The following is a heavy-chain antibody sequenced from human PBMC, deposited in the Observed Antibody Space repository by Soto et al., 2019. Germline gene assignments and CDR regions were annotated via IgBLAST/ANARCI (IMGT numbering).Heavy chain of an antibody. V-gene: IGHV1-2*02. CDR2: IGPESGAT. CDR3: GRGRSGQIVVVY. Sequence: ASVKVSCKASGYTFTGHYIHWVRQAPEQGPEWMGEIGPESGATRYAQKFQGRVTMTRDMSITTVYMELNNLSPDDTAVYYCGRGRSGQIVVVYWGQGTPVTVS. CDR1: GYTFTGHY. J-gene: IGHJ4*02. D-gene: IGHD5-12*01.